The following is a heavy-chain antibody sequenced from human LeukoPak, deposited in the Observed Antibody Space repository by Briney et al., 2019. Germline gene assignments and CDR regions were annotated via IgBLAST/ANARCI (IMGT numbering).Heavy chain of an antibody. Sequence: PSETLSLTCTVSGGSISSYYWSWVRQAPGKGLEWVSAISGSGGSTYYADSVKGRFTISRDNSKNTLYLQMNSLRAEDTAVYYCAKDSTNRNYDFWSGYYPDYFDYWGQGTLVTVSS. D-gene: IGHD3-3*01. CDR3: AKDSTNRNYDFWSGYYPDYFDY. V-gene: IGHV3-23*01. CDR1: GGSISSYY. J-gene: IGHJ4*02. CDR2: ISGSGGST.